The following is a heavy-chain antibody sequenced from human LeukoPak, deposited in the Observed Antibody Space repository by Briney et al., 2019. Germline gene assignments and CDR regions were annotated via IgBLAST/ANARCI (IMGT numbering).Heavy chain of an antibody. V-gene: IGHV3-7*05. CDR3: ARDVGYDSSGSYPYYFDY. J-gene: IGHJ4*02. CDR2: IKQDGSET. CDR1: RVTLWRFL. Sequence: GGSLRLSCAPSRVTLWRFLMTCGRDATGEGGECVGNIKQDGSETYYRDSVQGRFNISRDNAKNSLYLQMDSLRAEDTAVYYCARDVGYDSSGSYPYYFDYWGLGTLVTVSS. D-gene: IGHD3-22*01.